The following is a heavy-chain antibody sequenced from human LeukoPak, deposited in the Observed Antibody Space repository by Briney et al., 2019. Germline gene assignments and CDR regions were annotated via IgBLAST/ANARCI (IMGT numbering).Heavy chain of an antibody. CDR3: ARDTYQPGRIDS. CDR2: INDVSADI. V-gene: IGHV3-21*05. Sequence: GGSLRLSCAASEFTFSLYAMNWVRQAPGKSLEWVSYINDVSADIHYADSVKGRFTISRDNARNTLYLQMNSLRAEDTAVYYCARDTYQPGRIDSWGQGTLVIVSS. J-gene: IGHJ4*02. CDR1: EFTFSLYA. D-gene: IGHD2-2*01.